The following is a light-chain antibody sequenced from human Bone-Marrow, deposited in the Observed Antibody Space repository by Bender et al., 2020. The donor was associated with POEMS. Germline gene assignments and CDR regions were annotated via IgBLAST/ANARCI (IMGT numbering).Light chain of an antibody. V-gene: IGLV2-14*01. CDR1: SSDVGGYNY. CDR2: EVT. CDR3: SSYTLINTYL. Sequence: QSALTQPPSASGSPGQSVAISCTGTSSDVGGYNYVSWYQHHPGKAPQLILYEVTKRPSGISNRFSGSKSGNTASLTISGLQAEDEADYYCSSYTLINTYLFGSGTQVTVL. J-gene: IGLJ1*01.